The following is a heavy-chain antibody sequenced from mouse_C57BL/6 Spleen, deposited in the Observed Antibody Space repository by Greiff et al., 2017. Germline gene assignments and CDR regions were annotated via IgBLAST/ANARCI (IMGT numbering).Heavy chain of an antibody. CDR2: IYPGSGST. V-gene: IGHV1-55*01. CDR1: GYTFPSYW. CDR3: ARALRYLDY. J-gene: IGHJ2*01. D-gene: IGHD1-1*01. Sequence: QLQQPGAELVKPGASVKMSCKASGYTFPSYWITWVKQRPGQGLEWIGDIYPGSGSTNYNEKFKSKATLTVDTSSSTAYMQLSSLTSEDSAVYYCARALRYLDYWGQGTTLTVSS.